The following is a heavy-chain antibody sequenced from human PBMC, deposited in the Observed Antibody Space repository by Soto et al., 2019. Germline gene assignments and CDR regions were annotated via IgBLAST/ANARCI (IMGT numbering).Heavy chain of an antibody. J-gene: IGHJ5*02. D-gene: IGHD3-22*01. Sequence: SETLSLTCTVSGGSISSSSYYWGWIRQPPGKGLEWIGCIYYSGSTYYNPSLKSRVTISVDTSKNQFSLKLSSVTAADTAVYYCARDLGSSGYYWFDPWGQGTLVTVSS. CDR2: IYYSGST. CDR1: GGSISSSSYY. CDR3: ARDLGSSGYYWFDP. V-gene: IGHV4-39*07.